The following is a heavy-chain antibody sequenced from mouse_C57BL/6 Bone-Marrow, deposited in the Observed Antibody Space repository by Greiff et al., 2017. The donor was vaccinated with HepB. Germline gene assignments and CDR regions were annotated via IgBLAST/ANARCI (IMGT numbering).Heavy chain of an antibody. Sequence: EVKLMESEGGLVQPGSSMKLSCTASGFTFSDYYMAWVRQVPEKGLEWVANINYDGSSTYYLDSLKSRFIISRDNAKNILYLQMSSLKSEDTATYYCARETPYYARDYWGQGTSVTVSS. CDR2: INYDGSST. J-gene: IGHJ4*01. CDR3: ARETPYYARDY. CDR1: GFTFSDYY. V-gene: IGHV5-16*01.